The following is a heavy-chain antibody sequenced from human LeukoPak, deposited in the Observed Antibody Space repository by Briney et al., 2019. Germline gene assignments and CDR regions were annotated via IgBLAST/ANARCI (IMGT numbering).Heavy chain of an antibody. CDR1: GYTFTSYY. V-gene: IGHV1-46*01. Sequence: GASVKVSCKASGYTFTSYYMHWVRQAPGQGLEWMGIINPSGGSTSYAQKFQGRVTMTRDMSTSTVYMELSSLRSEDTAVYYCARDRGLNRSGWSRLRRGCFDYWGQGTLVTVSS. CDR3: ARDRGLNRSGWSRLRRGCFDY. CDR2: INPSGGST. J-gene: IGHJ4*02. D-gene: IGHD6-19*01.